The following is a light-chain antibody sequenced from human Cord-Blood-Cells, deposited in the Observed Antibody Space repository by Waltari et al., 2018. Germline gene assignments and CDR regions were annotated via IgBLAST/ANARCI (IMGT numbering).Light chain of an antibody. CDR2: GAS. CDR1: PSVSSSY. J-gene: IGKJ1*01. Sequence: ETVLTQSPGTLSLSPGERATLSCRASPSVSSSYLAWYQQKPGQAPRLLIYGASSRATGIPDRFSGSGSGTDFTLTISRLEPEDFAVYYCQQYGSSPWTFGQGTKVEIK. V-gene: IGKV3-20*01. CDR3: QQYGSSPWT.